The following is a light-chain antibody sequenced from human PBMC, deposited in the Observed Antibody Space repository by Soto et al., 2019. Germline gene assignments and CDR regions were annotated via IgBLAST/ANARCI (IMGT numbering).Light chain of an antibody. CDR1: QSVSSSY. V-gene: IGKV3-20*01. Sequence: EIVLTQSPGTLSLSPGERATLSCRASQSVSSSYLAWYQQQPGQAPRLLIYGASSRATGIPDRFSGSGSRTDFTLTISRLEPEDFAVYYWQQYGSSPLTFGGGTKVEIK. CDR3: QQYGSSPLT. J-gene: IGKJ4*01. CDR2: GAS.